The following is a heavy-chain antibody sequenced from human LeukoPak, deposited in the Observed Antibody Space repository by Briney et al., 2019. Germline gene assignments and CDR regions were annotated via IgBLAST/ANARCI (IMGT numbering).Heavy chain of an antibody. D-gene: IGHD5-12*01. CDR2: ISGSGGGT. J-gene: IGHJ2*01. V-gene: IGHV3-23*01. CDR1: GFTFSSYA. CDR3: AKDEATVHWWYFDL. Sequence: PGGSLRLSCAASGFTFSSYAMSWVRQAPGKGLEWVSAISGSGGGTYSADSVKGRFTISRDNSKNTLYLQMNSLRAEDTAVYYCAKDEATVHWWYFDLWGRGTLVTVSS.